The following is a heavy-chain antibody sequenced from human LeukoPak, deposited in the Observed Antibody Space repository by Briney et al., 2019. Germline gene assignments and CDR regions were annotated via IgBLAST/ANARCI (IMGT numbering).Heavy chain of an antibody. CDR2: LFNSGGT. CDR3: ARGVLVGATGHHFAY. CDR1: GASISSYH. D-gene: IGHD2-8*02. Sequence: SETLSLTCTVSGASISSYHWSWIRQPPGKGLEWIGDLFNSGGTSYNASLKSRVTVSVDTSKNQVSLKLTSVTAADTAVYYCARGVLVGATGHHFAYWGQGTLVTVSS. V-gene: IGHV4-59*08. J-gene: IGHJ4*02.